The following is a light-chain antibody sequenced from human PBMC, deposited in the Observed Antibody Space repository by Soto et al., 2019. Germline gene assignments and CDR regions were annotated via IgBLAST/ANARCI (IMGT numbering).Light chain of an antibody. Sequence: DIQMTQSPATLSASVGDRVTITCRASQSISGWLAWYHQKPGKAPKLLIYDASTLESGVTSRFSGSESGTRFTLTISSLQPDDFGTYYCQQYKSSYTFGQGTKVEIK. J-gene: IGKJ2*01. V-gene: IGKV1-5*01. CDR3: QQYKSSYT. CDR2: DAS. CDR1: QSISGW.